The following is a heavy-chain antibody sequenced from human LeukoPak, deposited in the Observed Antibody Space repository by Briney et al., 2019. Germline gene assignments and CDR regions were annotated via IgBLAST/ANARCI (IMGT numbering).Heavy chain of an antibody. D-gene: IGHD3-22*01. CDR3: AKGEVYYDSSGYPEY. CDR2: ISYDGSSK. Sequence: RRSLRLSCAASGFTFSSYGMHWVRQAPGKGLEWVAAISYDGSSKYYADSVKGRFTISRDNSKNTLYLQMNSLRAEDTAVYYCAKGEVYYDSSGYPEYWGQGTLVTVSS. V-gene: IGHV3-30*18. J-gene: IGHJ4*02. CDR1: GFTFSSYG.